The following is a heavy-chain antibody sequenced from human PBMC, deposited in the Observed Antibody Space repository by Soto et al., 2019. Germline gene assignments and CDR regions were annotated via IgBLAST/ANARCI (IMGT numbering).Heavy chain of an antibody. CDR3: ARGPPCTIFGVVIHYYYYYMDV. D-gene: IGHD3-3*01. CDR2: IYHSGST. V-gene: IGHV4-4*02. J-gene: IGHJ6*03. Sequence: SETLSLTCAVSSGSISSSNWWSWVRQPPGKGLEWIGEIYHSGSTNYNPSLKSRVTISVDKSKNQFSLKLSSVTAADTAVYYCARGPPCTIFGVVIHYYYYYMDVWGKGTTVTVSS. CDR1: SGSISSSNW.